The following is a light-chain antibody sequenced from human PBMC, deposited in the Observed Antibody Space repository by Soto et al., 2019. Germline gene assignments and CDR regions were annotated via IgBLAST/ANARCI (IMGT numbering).Light chain of an antibody. Sequence: LTQPHSVSESPGQTVTISCTRSSGSIASNYVQWYQQRPGSAPTTVIYEDNHRPTGVPDRCSGSMDSSSNSASLTSTRLKVVDEADYCCQSYDSSHHVVFGGGTKVTVL. CDR2: EDN. CDR3: QSYDSSHHVV. CDR1: SGSIASNY. J-gene: IGLJ2*01. V-gene: IGLV6-57*04.